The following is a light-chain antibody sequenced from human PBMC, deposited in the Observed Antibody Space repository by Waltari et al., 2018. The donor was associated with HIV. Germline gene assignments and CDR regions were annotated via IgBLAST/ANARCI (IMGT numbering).Light chain of an antibody. Sequence: PGQPAXITCSGDALPKQYAYWYQQKPGQAPVLVIYKDSERPSGIPERFSXSSSGTTVTLTISGVQAEDEADYYCQSADSSGTYVVFGGGTKLTVL. V-gene: IGLV3-25*03. CDR2: KDS. CDR3: QSADSSGTYVV. J-gene: IGLJ2*01. CDR1: ALPKQY.